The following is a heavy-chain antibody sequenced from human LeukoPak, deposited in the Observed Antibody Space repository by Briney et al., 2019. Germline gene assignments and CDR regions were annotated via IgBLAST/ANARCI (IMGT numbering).Heavy chain of an antibody. J-gene: IGHJ4*02. CDR3: ARDLDWLDYCDY. CDR1: GFTVSSNY. CDR2: IWYDGSNK. D-gene: IGHD3/OR15-3a*01. V-gene: IGHV3-33*08. Sequence: HPGGSLRLSCAASGFTVSSNYMSWVRQAPGKGLEWVALIWYDGSNKYYADSVKGRFTISRDNSRNTLYLQMNSLRAEDTAIYYCARDLDWLDYCDYWGQGTLVTVSS.